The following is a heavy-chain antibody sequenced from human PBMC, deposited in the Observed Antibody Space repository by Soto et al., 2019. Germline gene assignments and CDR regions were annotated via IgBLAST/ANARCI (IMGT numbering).Heavy chain of an antibody. V-gene: IGHV3-23*01. Sequence: LESGGGLAQPGGSLQISCTASGFNFNIYAMSWIRQAPGKGLEWVSGISASATQTYYAESVKGRFAISRDNSKSTLYPQLDSLTPEDTARYYCAKPITAGGSNSWGPGTLVAVSS. CDR3: AKPITAGGSNS. J-gene: IGHJ5*02. CDR1: GFNFNIYA. CDR2: ISASATQT. D-gene: IGHD3-10*01.